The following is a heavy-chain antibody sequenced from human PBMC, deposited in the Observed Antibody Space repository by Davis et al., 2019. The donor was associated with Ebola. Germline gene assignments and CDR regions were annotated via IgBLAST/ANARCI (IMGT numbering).Heavy chain of an antibody. CDR1: GYTFTSYA. V-gene: IGHV1-3*01. CDR3: ARGRSYCSSTSCYTGRNWFDP. D-gene: IGHD2-2*02. CDR2: INAGNGNT. Sequence: ASVKVSCKASGYTFTSYAMHWVRQAPGQRLEWMGWINAGNGNTKYSQKFQGRVTITRDTSASTAYMELSSLRSEDTAVYYCARGRSYCSSTSCYTGRNWFDPWGQGTLVTVSS. J-gene: IGHJ5*02.